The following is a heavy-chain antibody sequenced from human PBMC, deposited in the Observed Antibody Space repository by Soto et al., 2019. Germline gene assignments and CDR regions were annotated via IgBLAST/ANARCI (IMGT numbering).Heavy chain of an antibody. CDR3: AKQFFDSSGPPYFDP. CDR1: GFSVSHYA. J-gene: IGHJ5*02. CDR2: LSPTVGST. D-gene: IGHD3-22*01. Sequence: GGSLRLSCAASGFSVSHYALSWVRQAPGKGLEWVSTLSPTVGSTYFADSVKGRFTISRDNSKNTVFPQMNSLRAEDTAVYYCAKQFFDSSGPPYFDPWGQGTLVTVSS. V-gene: IGHV3-23*01.